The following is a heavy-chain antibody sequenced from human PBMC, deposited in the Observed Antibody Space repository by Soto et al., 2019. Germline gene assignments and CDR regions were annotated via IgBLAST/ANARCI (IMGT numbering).Heavy chain of an antibody. V-gene: IGHV4-31*03. CDR3: ARDVIDYYGSGSLFDY. Sequence: QVQLQESGPGLVKPSQTLSLTCTVSGGSISSGGYYWSWIRQHPGKGLEWIGYIYYSGSTYYNPSLKRRVTISVDTSKNQFSLKLSSVTAADTAVYYCARDVIDYYGSGSLFDYWGQGTLVTVSS. J-gene: IGHJ4*02. CDR2: IYYSGST. D-gene: IGHD3-10*01. CDR1: GGSISSGGYY.